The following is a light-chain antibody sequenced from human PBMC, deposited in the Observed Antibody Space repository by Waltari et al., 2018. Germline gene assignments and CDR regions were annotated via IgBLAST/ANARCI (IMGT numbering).Light chain of an antibody. Sequence: QSALTQPPSVSGSPGQSVTISCTGTSSDVGSNNRVSWYQQSPGTAPKLVIYEVSNRPSGVPDRFSGPKSGNTASLTISGLQAEDEADYYCSSYTSSNTWVFGGGTKLTVL. CDR1: SSDVGSNNR. V-gene: IGLV2-18*02. CDR2: EVS. CDR3: SSYTSSNTWV. J-gene: IGLJ3*02.